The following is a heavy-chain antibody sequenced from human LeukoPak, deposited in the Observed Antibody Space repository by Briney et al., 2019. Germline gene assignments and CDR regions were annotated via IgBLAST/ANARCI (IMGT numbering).Heavy chain of an antibody. J-gene: IGHJ5*02. Sequence: GGSLRLSCAASGFTFSSYGMHWVRQAPGKGLEWVGFIRYDGSNKYYADSVKGRFTISRDNSKNTLYLQMNSLRAEDMAVYYCAKIPYCGGDCFYNWFDPWGQGTLVTVSS. CDR2: IRYDGSNK. CDR3: AKIPYCGGDCFYNWFDP. D-gene: IGHD2-21*02. V-gene: IGHV3-30*02. CDR1: GFTFSSYG.